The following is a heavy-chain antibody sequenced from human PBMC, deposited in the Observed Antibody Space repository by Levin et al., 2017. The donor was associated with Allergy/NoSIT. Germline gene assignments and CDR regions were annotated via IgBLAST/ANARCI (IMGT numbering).Heavy chain of an antibody. CDR2: ISAYNGNT. Sequence: GGSLRLSCKASGYTFTSYGISWVRQAPGQGLEWMGWISAYNGNTNYAQKLQGRVTMTTDTSTSTAYMELRSLRSDDTAVYYCARDPYIVRWGDVGHWFDPWGQGTLVTVSS. CDR3: ARDPYIVRWGDVGHWFDP. J-gene: IGHJ5*02. CDR1: GYTFTSYG. V-gene: IGHV1-18*01. D-gene: IGHD3-10*01.